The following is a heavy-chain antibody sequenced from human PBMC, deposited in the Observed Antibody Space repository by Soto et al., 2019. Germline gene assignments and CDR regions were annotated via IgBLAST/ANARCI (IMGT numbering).Heavy chain of an antibody. CDR1: GFKFSTFA. J-gene: IGHJ6*02. V-gene: IGHV3-23*01. CDR3: AKEFDTSGYYSYYYAMDV. Sequence: GGSLRLSCAAYGFKFSTFAMSWVRQAPGKGLEWVSSLGDSGTKTYYAASVRGRFIISRDNSKNTVDLQMNGLRAEDTAVYYCAKEFDTSGYYSYYYAMDVWGQGTTVTVSS. CDR2: LGDSGTKT. D-gene: IGHD3-22*01.